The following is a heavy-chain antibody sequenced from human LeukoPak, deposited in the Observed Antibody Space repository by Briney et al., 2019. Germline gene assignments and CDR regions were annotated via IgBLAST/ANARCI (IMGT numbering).Heavy chain of an antibody. CDR1: GYTFTGYY. D-gene: IGHD4/OR15-4a*01. CDR2: INPNSGGT. J-gene: IGHJ6*03. CDR3: ARDKGARSYYHYMDV. V-gene: IGHV1-2*02. Sequence: ASVKVSCKASGYTFTGYYMHWVRQAPGQGLEWMGWINPNSGGTNYAQKFQGRVTMTRDTSISTAYMELSRLRSDDTAVYYCARDKGARSYYHYMDVWGKGTTVTVSS.